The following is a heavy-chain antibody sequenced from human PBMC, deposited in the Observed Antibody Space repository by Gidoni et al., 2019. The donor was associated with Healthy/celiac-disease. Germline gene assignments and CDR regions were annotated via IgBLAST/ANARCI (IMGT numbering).Heavy chain of an antibody. Sequence: EVQLVESGGGLVQPGGSLRPSCAASGFTFSSHWMHWARQAPGEGLVWVSRINSDGSSTSYADSVKGRFTVSRDNAKNTLYLRMNSRRAEDTAVYYCARDPRYCRSTSCYIKYNYGMDVWGQGTTVTVSS. V-gene: IGHV3-74*01. D-gene: IGHD2-2*01. CDR1: GFTFSSHW. CDR3: ARDPRYCRSTSCYIKYNYGMDV. CDR2: INSDGSST. J-gene: IGHJ6*02.